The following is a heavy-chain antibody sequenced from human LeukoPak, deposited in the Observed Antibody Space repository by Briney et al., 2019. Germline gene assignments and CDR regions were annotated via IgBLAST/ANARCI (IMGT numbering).Heavy chain of an antibody. CDR2: ISDSGGST. Sequence: PGGSLRLSCSASGFPFSSYAMHWVRQAPGKGLEYVSAISDSGGSTYYADSVKGRFTISRDNSKNTLYLQMSSLRAEDTAVYYCARERSSWRDYYFDYWGQGTLVTVSS. CDR3: ARERSSWRDYYFDY. D-gene: IGHD6-13*01. CDR1: GFPFSSYA. V-gene: IGHV3-64D*09. J-gene: IGHJ4*02.